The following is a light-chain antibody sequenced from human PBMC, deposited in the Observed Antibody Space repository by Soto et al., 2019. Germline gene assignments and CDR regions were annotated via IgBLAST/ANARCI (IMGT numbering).Light chain of an antibody. V-gene: IGLV9-49*01. CDR3: GADHGSGSNFVVV. CDR1: SGYSNYK. Sequence: QLVLTQPPSASASLGASVTLTCTLSSGYSNYKVDWYQQRPGKGPRFVMRVGTGGVVGSKGDGIPDRFPVLGSGLNRYLTIKNIQEEDESEYHCGADHGSGSNFVVVFGGGTKLTVL. CDR2: VGTGGVVG. J-gene: IGLJ2*01.